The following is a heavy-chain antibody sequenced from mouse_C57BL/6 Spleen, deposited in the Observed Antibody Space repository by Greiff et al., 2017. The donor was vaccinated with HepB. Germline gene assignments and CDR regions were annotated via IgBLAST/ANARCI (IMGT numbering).Heavy chain of an antibody. CDR2: IHPNSGST. Sequence: QVQLQQPGAELVKPGASVKLSCKASGYTFTSYWMHWVKQRPGQGLEWIGMIHPNSGSTNYNEKFKSKATLTVDKSSSTAYMQLSSLTSEDSAVYYCARPYYGYDVYAIDYWGQGTSVTVSS. CDR3: ARPYYGYDVYAIDY. CDR1: GYTFTSYW. D-gene: IGHD2-9*01. J-gene: IGHJ4*01. V-gene: IGHV1-64*01.